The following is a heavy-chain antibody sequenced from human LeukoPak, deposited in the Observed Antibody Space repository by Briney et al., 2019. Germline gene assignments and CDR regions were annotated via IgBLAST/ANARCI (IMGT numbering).Heavy chain of an antibody. CDR2: INSDGSST. V-gene: IGHV3-74*01. D-gene: IGHD6-19*01. CDR3: ARASSGWPPFDY. Sequence: GGSLRLSCAASGFTFSSYWMHWVRQAPRKGLVWVSRINSDGSSTSYADSVKGRFTISRDNAKNTLYLQMNSLRAEDTAVYYCARASSGWPPFDYWGQGTLVTVSS. CDR1: GFTFSSYW. J-gene: IGHJ4*02.